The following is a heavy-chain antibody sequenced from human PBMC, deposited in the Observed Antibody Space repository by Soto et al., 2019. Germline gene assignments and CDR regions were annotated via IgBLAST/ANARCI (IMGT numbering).Heavy chain of an antibody. Sequence: PGGSLRLSCVVSGRTFRSYAMSWVRQAPGKGLEWVSGISGGGAGTYYAGSVKGRFTISRDPSTTTLFLDMYSLGAEDTAIYYCAKGRKPDHDDGLCAFDSWGQGVLVTVSS. CDR2: ISGGGAGT. CDR1: GRTFRSYA. CDR3: AKGRKPDHDDGLCAFDS. D-gene: IGHD3-3*01. V-gene: IGHV3-23*01. J-gene: IGHJ4*02.